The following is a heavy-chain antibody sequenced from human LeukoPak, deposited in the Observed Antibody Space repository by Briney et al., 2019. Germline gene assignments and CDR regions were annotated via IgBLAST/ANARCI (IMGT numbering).Heavy chain of an antibody. CDR3: AREADSPKGFHAVDI. CDR1: GGSFSGYY. J-gene: IGHJ3*02. D-gene: IGHD3-22*01. CDR2: INHSGST. V-gene: IGHV4-34*01. Sequence: SETLSLTCAVYGGSFSGYYWSWIRQPPGKGLEWIGEINHSGSTNYNPSLKSRVTISVDTSKNQFSLKLSSVTAADTAVYYCAREADSPKGFHAVDIWGQGTMVSVSS.